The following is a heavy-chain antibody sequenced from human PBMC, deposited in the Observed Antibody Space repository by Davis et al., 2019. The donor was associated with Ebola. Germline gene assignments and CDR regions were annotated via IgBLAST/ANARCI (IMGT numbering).Heavy chain of an antibody. CDR2: ISGSGGST. Sequence: GESLKISCAASGFTFSSYAMSWVRQAPGKGLEWVSAISGSGGSTYYADSVKGRFTISRDNSKNTLYLQMNSLRAEDTAVYYCAKDPDYLSDYWGQGTLVTVSS. CDR1: GFTFSSYA. V-gene: IGHV3-23*01. D-gene: IGHD4-11*01. CDR3: AKDPDYLSDY. J-gene: IGHJ4*02.